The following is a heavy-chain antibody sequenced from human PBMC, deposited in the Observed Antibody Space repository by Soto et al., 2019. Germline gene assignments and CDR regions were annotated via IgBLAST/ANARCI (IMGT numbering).Heavy chain of an antibody. CDR3: VKGGCFDD. D-gene: IGHD6-19*01. CDR1: GFPFSTYE. Sequence: EVQLLASGGGLIQPGGSLRLSCAASGFPFSTYEMTWARQSPGKGLEWVAFITSSGGPTYYADSVRGRFTISRDNSKNTLYLQMDSLRVEDTARYYCVKGGCFDDWGQGTLVTVSS. J-gene: IGHJ4*02. CDR2: ITSSGGPT. V-gene: IGHV3-23*01.